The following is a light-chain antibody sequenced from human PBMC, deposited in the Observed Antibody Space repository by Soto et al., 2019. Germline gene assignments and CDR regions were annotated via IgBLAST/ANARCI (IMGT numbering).Light chain of an antibody. CDR3: QQSNNHPIS. CDR2: DVS. Sequence: DTQLTQSASAISASVGDRVTITCRASQAVNSWLAWFQQKPGMAPKLVIYDVSSLQSGVPSRFSGSGSGTEFTLTISSLQPEDFATYYCQQSNNHPISFGQGTRLEI. V-gene: IGKV1-12*01. CDR1: QAVNSW. J-gene: IGKJ5*01.